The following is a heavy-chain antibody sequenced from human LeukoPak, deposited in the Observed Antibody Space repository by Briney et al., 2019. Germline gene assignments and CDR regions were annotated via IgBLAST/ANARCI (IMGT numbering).Heavy chain of an antibody. CDR2: ISGSGDST. V-gene: IGHV3-23*01. Sequence: GGSLRLSCEASGFTFSSYGMSWVRQAPGKGLEWVSGISGSGDSTYYADSVRGRFTITRDNSKNTLYLQMNSLRVEDTAVYYCARGKSTFYYYYMDVWGKGTTVTISS. J-gene: IGHJ6*03. CDR3: ARGKSTFYYYYMDV. CDR1: GFTFSSYG.